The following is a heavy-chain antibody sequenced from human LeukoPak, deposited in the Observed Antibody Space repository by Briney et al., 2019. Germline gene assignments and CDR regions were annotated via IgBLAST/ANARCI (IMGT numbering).Heavy chain of an antibody. D-gene: IGHD3-3*01. CDR2: IKQDGSEK. CDR1: GFTFSGYW. V-gene: IGHV3-7*01. Sequence: GGSLRLSCAASGFTFSGYWMTRVRQAPGKGLEWVANIKQDGSEKYYVDSVKGRFTISRDNAKNSLYLQMNSLRAEDTAVYYCARDRLRFLEWLSRPSWGQGTLVTVSS. CDR3: ARDRLRFLEWLSRPS. J-gene: IGHJ5*02.